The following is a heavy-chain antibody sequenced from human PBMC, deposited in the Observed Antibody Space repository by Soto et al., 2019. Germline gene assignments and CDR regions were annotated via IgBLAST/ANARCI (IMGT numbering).Heavy chain of an antibody. CDR2: IIPILGIA. Sequence: SVKVSCKASGGTFSIYTISWVRQAPGQGLEWMGRIIPILGIANYAQKFQGRVTITADKSTSTAYMELSSLRSEDTAVYYCARDILTGYGGPDAFDIWGQGTMVT. D-gene: IGHD3-9*01. CDR1: GGTFSIYT. CDR3: ARDILTGYGGPDAFDI. V-gene: IGHV1-69*04. J-gene: IGHJ3*02.